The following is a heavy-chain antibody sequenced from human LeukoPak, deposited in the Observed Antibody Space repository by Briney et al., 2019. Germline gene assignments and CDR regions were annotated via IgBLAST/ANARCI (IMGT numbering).Heavy chain of an antibody. CDR3: ARRYCSGGTCYYYSYYGMAV. Sequence: GGSLRLSCAASGFTFSNYAIRWVRQAPGKGLEWVSGISSDGSDRHSADSVKGRFTISRDNSKSTLYLQMNSLRAEDTAVYYCARRYCSGGTCYYYSYYGMAVWGQGTTVTVS. D-gene: IGHD2-15*01. CDR1: GFTFSNYA. J-gene: IGHJ6*02. CDR2: ISSDGSDR. V-gene: IGHV3-30*04.